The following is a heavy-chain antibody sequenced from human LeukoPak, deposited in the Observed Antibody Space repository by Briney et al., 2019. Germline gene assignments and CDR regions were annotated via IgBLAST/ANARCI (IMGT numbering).Heavy chain of an antibody. CDR2: INHSGST. V-gene: IGHV4-34*01. J-gene: IGHJ4*02. Sequence: SETLSLTCAVYGGSFSGYYWSWIRQPPGKGLEWIGEINHSGSTNYNPSLKSRVTISVDTSKNQFSLKLSSVTAADTAVYYCARRSVRGVIRYWGQGTLVTVSS. D-gene: IGHD3-10*01. CDR3: ARRSVRGVIRY. CDR1: GGSFSGYY.